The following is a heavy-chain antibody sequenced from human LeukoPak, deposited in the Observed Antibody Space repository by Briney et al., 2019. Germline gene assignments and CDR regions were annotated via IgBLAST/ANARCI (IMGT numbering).Heavy chain of an antibody. D-gene: IGHD3-10*01. CDR3: ARDRLGESFDY. V-gene: IGHV1-46*01. CDR1: GYTFTSYY. J-gene: IGHJ4*02. Sequence: ASVKVSCKASGYTFTSYYMHWVRQAPGQGLEWMGIINPSGGSTNYAQKLQGRVTMTTDTSTSTAYMELRSLRSDDTAVYYCARDRLGESFDYWGQGTLVTVSS. CDR2: INPSGGST.